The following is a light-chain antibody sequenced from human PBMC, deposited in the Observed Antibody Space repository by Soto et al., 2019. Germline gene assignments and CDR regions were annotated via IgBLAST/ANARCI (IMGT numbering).Light chain of an antibody. V-gene: IGKV3-15*01. Sequence: EIVMTQSPGTLSVSPGEGGTLSCRASQSVSRNVAWYQQKPGQAPRLLIYGGSTRVTGIPARFSGSGSGTEFTLTISSLQSEDFAVYYCQQYNNWPPVRTFGQGTKVEIK. J-gene: IGKJ1*01. CDR1: QSVSRN. CDR2: GGS. CDR3: QQYNNWPPVRT.